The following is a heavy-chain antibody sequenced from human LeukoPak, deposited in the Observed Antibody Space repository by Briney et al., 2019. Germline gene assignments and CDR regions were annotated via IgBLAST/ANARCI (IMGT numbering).Heavy chain of an antibody. Sequence: ASVKVSCKVSGYTLTELSMHWVRQAPGEGLEWMGGFDPEDGETIYAQKFQGRVTMTEDTSTDTAYMELSSLRSEDTAVYYCATRPHKHYYYGMDVWGQGTTVTVSS. D-gene: IGHD6-6*01. CDR2: FDPEDGET. CDR3: ATRPHKHYYYGMDV. CDR1: GYTLTELS. V-gene: IGHV1-24*01. J-gene: IGHJ6*02.